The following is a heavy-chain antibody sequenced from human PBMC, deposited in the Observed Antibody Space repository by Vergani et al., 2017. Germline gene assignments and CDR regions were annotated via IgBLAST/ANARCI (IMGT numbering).Heavy chain of an antibody. Sequence: EVQLVESGGGLVQPGGSLKLSCAASGFTFSGSAMHWVRQASGKGLEWVGRIRSRANSYATAYAASVKGRFTISRDDSKNTAYLQMNSLKTEDTAVYYCAKRYATIFGVATEVHGPIDYWGQGTLVTVSS. D-gene: IGHD3-3*01. V-gene: IGHV3-73*01. CDR2: IRSRANSYAT. CDR3: AKRYATIFGVATEVHGPIDY. CDR1: GFTFSGSA. J-gene: IGHJ4*02.